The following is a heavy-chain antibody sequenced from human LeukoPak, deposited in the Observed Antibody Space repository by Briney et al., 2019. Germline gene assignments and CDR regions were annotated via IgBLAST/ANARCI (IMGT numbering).Heavy chain of an antibody. Sequence: GRSLRLSCAASGFTFSSYGMHWVRQAPGKGLEWVAVMWYDGSNKYCADSVKGRFTISRDNSKNTLYLQMNSLRAEDTAVYYCASALSARQTNQFDYWGQGTLVTVSS. J-gene: IGHJ4*02. V-gene: IGHV3-33*01. CDR1: GFTFSSYG. D-gene: IGHD6-6*01. CDR2: MWYDGSNK. CDR3: ASALSARQTNQFDY.